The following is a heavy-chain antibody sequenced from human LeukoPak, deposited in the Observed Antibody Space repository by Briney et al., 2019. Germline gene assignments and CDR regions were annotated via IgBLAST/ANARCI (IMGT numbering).Heavy chain of an antibody. J-gene: IGHJ3*02. CDR3: ARDVEGGTFDI. CDR1: GFTFSSYA. Sequence: GGSLRLSCAASGFTFSSYAMSWVRQAPGRGLEWVANIDQSGGRNNYVDSVKGRFTISRDNAKNSLFQEMSSLRADDTAVYFCARDVEGGTFDIWGQGTTVTVSS. D-gene: IGHD3-16*01. CDR2: IDQSGGRN. V-gene: IGHV3-7*05.